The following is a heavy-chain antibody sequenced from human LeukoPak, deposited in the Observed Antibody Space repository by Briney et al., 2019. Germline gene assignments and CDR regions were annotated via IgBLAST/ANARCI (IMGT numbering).Heavy chain of an antibody. Sequence: GGSLRLSCAASGFTFSSYSMNWVRQAPGKGLEWVSSISSSSSYIYYADSVKGRFTIYRDNAKNSLYLQMNSLRAEDTAVYYCAREGAQGDFDYWGQGTLVTVSS. D-gene: IGHD5-24*01. V-gene: IGHV3-21*01. CDR2: ISSSSSYI. J-gene: IGHJ4*02. CDR1: GFTFSSYS. CDR3: AREGAQGDFDY.